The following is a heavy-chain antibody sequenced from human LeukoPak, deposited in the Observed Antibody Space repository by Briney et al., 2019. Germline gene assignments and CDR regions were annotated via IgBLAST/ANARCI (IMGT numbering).Heavy chain of an antibody. Sequence: SETLSLTCAVSGGSISSSNWWSWVRPPPGKGLEWIGEIYHSGSTNYNPSLKSRVTISVDKSKNQFSLKLSSVTAADTAVYYCASVYDSSGYYPFWGQGTLVTVSS. CDR1: GGSISSSNW. CDR3: ASVYDSSGYYPF. V-gene: IGHV4-4*02. J-gene: IGHJ4*02. D-gene: IGHD3-22*01. CDR2: IYHSGST.